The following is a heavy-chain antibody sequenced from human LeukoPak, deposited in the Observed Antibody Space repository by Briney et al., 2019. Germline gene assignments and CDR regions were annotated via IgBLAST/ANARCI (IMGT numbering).Heavy chain of an antibody. CDR1: GFTFSNYQ. CDR3: VRGGDAYASDWFDA. V-gene: IGHV3-48*03. Sequence: GGSLRLSCAASGFTFSNYQMSWVRQAPGKEPQWVAGIRGSSIAYADSVKGRFIISRDNAKSSLYLQLNSLRDEDTAVYYCVRGGDAYASDWFDAWGQGTLVTVSS. D-gene: IGHD3-10*01. J-gene: IGHJ5*02. CDR2: IRGSSI.